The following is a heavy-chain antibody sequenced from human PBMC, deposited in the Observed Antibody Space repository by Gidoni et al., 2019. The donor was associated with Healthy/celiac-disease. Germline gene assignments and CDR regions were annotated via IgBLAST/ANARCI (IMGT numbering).Heavy chain of an antibody. CDR1: GYTLIGYY. J-gene: IGHJ4*02. V-gene: IGHV1-2*02. CDR2: INPNSGGT. D-gene: IGHD5-18*01. Sequence: QVQLVQSGAEVKKPGASVNISCKAYGYTLIGYYMHWVRQAPGQGLEWMGWINPNSGGTKYAQKFQGRVTMTRDTSISTAYMELSRLRSDDTAVYYCARDVTAMVTADDNWGQGSLVTVSS. CDR3: ARDVTAMVTADDN.